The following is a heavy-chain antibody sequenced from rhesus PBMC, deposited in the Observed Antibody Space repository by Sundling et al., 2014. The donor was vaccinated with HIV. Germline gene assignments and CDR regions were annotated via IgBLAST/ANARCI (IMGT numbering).Heavy chain of an antibody. CDR3: AKHYYDTGYYGDSFDF. CDR1: GFTFSSYA. V-gene: IGHV3-103*01. Sequence: EVQLLETGGDLVQPGGSLKVSCAASGFTFSSYAMSWVRQAPGKGLEWVSVINSGGYSTYYADSVKGRFTISRDNSKNTVSLQMNSLRAEDTAVYYCAKHYYDTGYYGDSFDFWGPRAQGHRLF. D-gene: IGHD3-28*01. J-gene: IGHJ3*01. CDR2: INSGGYST.